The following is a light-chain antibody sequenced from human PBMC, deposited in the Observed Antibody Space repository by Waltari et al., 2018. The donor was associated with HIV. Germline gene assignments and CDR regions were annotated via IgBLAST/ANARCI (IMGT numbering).Light chain of an antibody. CDR2: HVT. J-gene: IGLJ1*01. CDR3: CSYAGDSSYV. V-gene: IGLV2-11*01. Sequence: QSALTQPRPVSGSPGQSVTLSCTGASSDVGGSDYVSWYQHHSGKDPKLIIYHVTKRPSGVPDRFSGSKSGNTASLTISGLQAEDEADYYCCSYAGDSSYVFGTGTEVTV. CDR1: SSDVGGSDY.